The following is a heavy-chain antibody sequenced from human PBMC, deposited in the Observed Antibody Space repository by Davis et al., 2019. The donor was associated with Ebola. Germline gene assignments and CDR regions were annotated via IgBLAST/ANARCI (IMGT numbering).Heavy chain of an antibody. CDR3: ASLSGGGYSYGEYYFDY. V-gene: IGHV3-30*03. J-gene: IGHJ4*02. Sequence: GGSLRLSCAASGFTFSSYAMSWVRQAPGKGLEWVAVISYDGSNKYYADSVKGRFTISRDNSKNTLYLQMNSLRAEDTAVYYCASLSGGGYSYGEYYFDYWGQGTLVTVSS. CDR1: GFTFSSYA. CDR2: ISYDGSNK. D-gene: IGHD5-18*01.